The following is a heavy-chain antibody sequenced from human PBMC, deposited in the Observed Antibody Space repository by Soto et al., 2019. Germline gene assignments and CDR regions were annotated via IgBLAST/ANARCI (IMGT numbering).Heavy chain of an antibody. Sequence: QVQLVESGGGVVQPGRSLRLSCAASGFTFSSYAMHWVRQAPGKGLEWVAVISYDGSNKYYADSVKGRFTISRDNSKHTLYLLMNSLRAEDTGVYYCARGGRSGYYLGYWGQGTLVTVSS. CDR1: GFTFSSYA. CDR2: ISYDGSNK. CDR3: ARGGRSGYYLGY. D-gene: IGHD3-22*01. V-gene: IGHV3-30-3*01. J-gene: IGHJ4*02.